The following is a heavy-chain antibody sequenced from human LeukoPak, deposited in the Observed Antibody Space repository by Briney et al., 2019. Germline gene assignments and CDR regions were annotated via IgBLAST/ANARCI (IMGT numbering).Heavy chain of an antibody. V-gene: IGHV4-39*01. CDR2: IHYTGST. Sequence: SETLSLTCTVFGASISSSSYYWGWIRQPPWKGLEWIATIHYTGSTYHNPSLKSRVTMSVDTSKNQFSLKLSSVTAADTAVYYCARHPSGSSFDYWGQGTLVTVSS. CDR3: ARHPSGSSFDY. CDR1: GASISSSSYY. J-gene: IGHJ4*02. D-gene: IGHD3-22*01.